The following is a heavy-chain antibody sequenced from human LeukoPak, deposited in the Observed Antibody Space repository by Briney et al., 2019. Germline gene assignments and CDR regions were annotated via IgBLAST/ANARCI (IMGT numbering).Heavy chain of an antibody. J-gene: IGHJ5*02. D-gene: IGHD4-23*01. Sequence: SETLSLTCAVYGGSFSAYYWNWIRQSPGKGLEWIGEINHSGSTNYNPSLKSRVTMSVDTPKNQFSLNLSSVTAADTAVYYCASGLRGYGGNLWGQGTLVTVSS. CDR2: INHSGST. CDR3: ASGLRGYGGNL. CDR1: GGSFSAYY. V-gene: IGHV4-34*01.